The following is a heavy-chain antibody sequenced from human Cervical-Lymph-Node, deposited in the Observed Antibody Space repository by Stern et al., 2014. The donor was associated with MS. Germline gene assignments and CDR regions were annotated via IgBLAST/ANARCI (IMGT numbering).Heavy chain of an antibody. CDR3: ARADLIASGWYFDDH. D-gene: IGHD6-19*01. Sequence: QVQMVESGAEMRKPGASVKVSSKASGYTFNSYGVTWMRQDPGQGLEWMGWISALNGNTNYAERLEGRVIMTTAKSTSTAYMDLRILRSYDTAVYYCARADLIASGWYFDDHWGHGTLVTVSS. J-gene: IGHJ4*01. CDR2: ISALNGNT. V-gene: IGHV1-18*04. CDR1: GYTFNSYG.